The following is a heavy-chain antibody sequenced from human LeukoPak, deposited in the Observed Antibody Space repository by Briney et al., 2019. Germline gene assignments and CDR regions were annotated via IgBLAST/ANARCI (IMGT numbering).Heavy chain of an antibody. CDR3: ARGRTYCSGGSCYSEDWFDP. D-gene: IGHD2-15*01. CDR2: IYYSGST. CDR1: GGSISSYY. V-gene: IGHV4-59*01. J-gene: IGHJ5*02. Sequence: SETLSLTCTVSGGSISSYYWSWIRQPPGKGLEWIGYIYYSGSTNYNPSLKSRVTISVDTSKNQFSLKLSSVTAADTAVYYCARGRTYCSGGSCYSEDWFDPWGQGTLVTVSS.